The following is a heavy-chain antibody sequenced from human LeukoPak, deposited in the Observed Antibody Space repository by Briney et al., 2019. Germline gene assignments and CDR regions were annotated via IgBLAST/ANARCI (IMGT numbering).Heavy chain of an antibody. D-gene: IGHD2-2*01. Sequence: SETLSLTCTVSGGSISNYYWSWIRQPPGKGLEWIGYIYYSGNTNYNPSLKSRVTIPVDTSKNQFSLKLNSVTAADTAVYYCARVRYCSTNRCYDREFDNWGQGTLVTVSS. J-gene: IGHJ4*02. CDR2: IYYSGNT. V-gene: IGHV4-59*01. CDR3: ARVRYCSTNRCYDREFDN. CDR1: GGSISNYY.